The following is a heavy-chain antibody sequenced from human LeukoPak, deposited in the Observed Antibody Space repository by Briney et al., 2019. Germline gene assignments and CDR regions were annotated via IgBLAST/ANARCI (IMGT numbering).Heavy chain of an antibody. CDR1: GGSISSGDYY. Sequence: SQTLSFTCTVSGGSISSGDYYWSWIRQPRGKGLEWIGYIYYSGSTYYNPSLKSRFTISVDASENQFSLRLSSVTAADTAVYYCARTSRTGEPEYFQHWGQGTLVTVSS. D-gene: IGHD2-8*02. V-gene: IGHV4-30-4*01. CDR3: ARTSRTGEPEYFQH. J-gene: IGHJ1*01. CDR2: IYYSGST.